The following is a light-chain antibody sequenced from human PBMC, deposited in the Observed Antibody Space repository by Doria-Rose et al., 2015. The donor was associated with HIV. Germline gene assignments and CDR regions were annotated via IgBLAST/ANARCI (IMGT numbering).Light chain of an antibody. J-gene: IGKJ1*01. Sequence: TQSPGTLSLPPGERATLSCRASQSFSSTYLAWYQQKPGQAPSLLIYDGSTRATGIPDRFSANGSGTDFTLTINRLEPEDFALYYCHQYGTSWTFGQGTKVEI. CDR2: DGS. CDR3: HQYGTSWT. V-gene: IGKV3-20*01. CDR1: QSFSSTY.